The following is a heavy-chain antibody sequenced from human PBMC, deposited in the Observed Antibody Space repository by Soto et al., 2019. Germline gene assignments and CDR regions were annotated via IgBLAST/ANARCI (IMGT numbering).Heavy chain of an antibody. D-gene: IGHD3-22*01. V-gene: IGHV1-46*01. CDR2: VNPSGGST. Sequence: ASVKVSCKASGYTFTSYYMYWVRQAPGQGLEWMGIVNPSGGSTSYAQKFQGRVTMTRDTSTSTVYMELSSLRSEDTAVYYCASDYYDSSGYTYYYYGMDVWGQGTTVTVSS. CDR3: ASDYYDSSGYTYYYYGMDV. CDR1: GYTFTSYY. J-gene: IGHJ6*02.